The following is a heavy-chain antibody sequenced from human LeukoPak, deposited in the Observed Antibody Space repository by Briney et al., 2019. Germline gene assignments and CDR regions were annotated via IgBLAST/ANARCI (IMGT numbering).Heavy chain of an antibody. CDR2: IIPILGIA. V-gene: IGHV1-69*04. D-gene: IGHD2-15*01. CDR3: AREVHESYCSGGSCYSSYWFDP. Sequence: ASVKVSCKASGGTFSSYAISWVRQAPGQGLEWMGRIIPILGIANYAQKFQGRVTITADKSTSTAYMELSSLRSDDTAVYYCAREVHESYCSGGSCYSSYWFDPWGQGTLVTVSS. CDR1: GGTFSSYA. J-gene: IGHJ5*02.